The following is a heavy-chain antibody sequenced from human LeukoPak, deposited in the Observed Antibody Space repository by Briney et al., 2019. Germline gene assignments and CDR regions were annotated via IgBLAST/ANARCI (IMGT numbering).Heavy chain of an antibody. CDR2: ITGSGGGT. CDR3: ASSAEQWLAQPLDY. D-gene: IGHD6-19*01. J-gene: IGHJ4*02. Sequence: GGSLRLSCAASGFTFSSYAMRWVRQTPGKGLEWVSTITGSGGGTYYADSVKGRFTISRDNSKNTLYLQMNSLRAEDTAVYYCASSAEQWLAQPLDYWGQGTLVTVSS. V-gene: IGHV3-23*01. CDR1: GFTFSSYA.